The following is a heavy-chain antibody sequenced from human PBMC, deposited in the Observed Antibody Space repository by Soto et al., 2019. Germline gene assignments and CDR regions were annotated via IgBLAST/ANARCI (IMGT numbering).Heavy chain of an antibody. J-gene: IGHJ4*02. CDR2: IYYSGST. CDR3: ARVRSAGADY. CDR1: GGSISSGGYY. D-gene: IGHD3-3*01. V-gene: IGHV4-31*03. Sequence: SETLSLTCTVSGGSISSGGYYWSWIRQHPGKGLEWIGYIYYSGSTYYNPSLKSRVTISVDTSKNQFSLKLSSVTAADTAVYYCARVRSAGADYWGQGTLVTVSS.